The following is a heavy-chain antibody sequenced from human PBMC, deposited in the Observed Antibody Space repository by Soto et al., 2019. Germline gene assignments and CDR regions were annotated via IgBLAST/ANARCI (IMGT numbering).Heavy chain of an antibody. CDR1: GFTFSSYA. J-gene: IGHJ5*02. D-gene: IGHD6-13*01. V-gene: IGHV3-23*01. CDR3: AKDRAPLYSSSWTNWFDP. CDR2: ISGSGGST. Sequence: EVQLLESGGGLVQPGGSLRLSCAASGFTFSSYAMSWVRQAPGKGLEWVSAISGSGGSTYYADSVKGRFTISRDNSKNTLYLQMTSLRAEDTAVYYCAKDRAPLYSSSWTNWFDPWGQGTLVTGSS.